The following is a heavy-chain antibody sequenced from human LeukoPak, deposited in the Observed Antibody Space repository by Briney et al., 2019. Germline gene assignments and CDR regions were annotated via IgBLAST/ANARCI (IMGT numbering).Heavy chain of an antibody. CDR1: GGSISSYY. CDR2: IYYSGST. V-gene: IGHV4-59*01. J-gene: IGHJ5*02. Sequence: SETLSLTCTVSGGSISSYYWSWIRQPPGKGLEWIGDIYYSGSTNYNPSLKSRVTISVDTSKNQFSLKLSSVTAADTAVYYCARDGLPYDILPPAGWFDPWGQGTLVTVSS. CDR3: ARDGLPYDILPPAGWFDP. D-gene: IGHD3-9*01.